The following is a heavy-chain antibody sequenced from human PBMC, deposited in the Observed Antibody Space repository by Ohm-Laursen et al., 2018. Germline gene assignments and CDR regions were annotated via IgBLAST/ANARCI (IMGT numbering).Heavy chain of an antibody. CDR3: ARVQRGYYDGYYYYAMDV. V-gene: IGHV3-23*01. Sequence: SLRLSCSASGFTFSSHGINWVRQAPGKGLEWVSGISGSGDTTYYADSVKGRFTISRDNAKNTLYLQMNSLRAEDTAVYYCARVQRGYYDGYYYYAMDVWGQGTTVTVSS. CDR1: GFTFSSHG. J-gene: IGHJ6*02. CDR2: ISGSGDTT. D-gene: IGHD3-16*01.